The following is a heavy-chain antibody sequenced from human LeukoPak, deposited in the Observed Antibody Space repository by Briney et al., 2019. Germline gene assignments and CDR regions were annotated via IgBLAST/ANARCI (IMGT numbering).Heavy chain of an antibody. Sequence: GGSLRLSCAASGFTFSSYAMTWVRQAPGKGLDWVSGISASGGSTDYADSVKGRFTISRDNSKNTLYLLMNSLRADDTAVYYCAKYTSSSWYTAFDIWGQGTMVTVAS. CDR1: GFTFSSYA. CDR3: AKYTSSSWYTAFDI. J-gene: IGHJ3*02. V-gene: IGHV3-23*01. CDR2: ISASGGST. D-gene: IGHD6-13*01.